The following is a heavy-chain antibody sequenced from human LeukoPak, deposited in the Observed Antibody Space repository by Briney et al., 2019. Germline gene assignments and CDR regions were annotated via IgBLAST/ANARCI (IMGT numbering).Heavy chain of an antibody. D-gene: IGHD6-6*01. CDR3: ANWIGSSSRDY. Sequence: GGSLRLSCAAPGFTFSTYAMTWVRQAPGKGLEWVSGINSNGDETYYADSVRGRFTISRDTSNNALYLQMDSLRAEDTAVYYCANWIGSSSRDYWGQGTLVTVSS. V-gene: IGHV3-23*01. CDR1: GFTFSTYA. CDR2: INSNGDET. J-gene: IGHJ4*02.